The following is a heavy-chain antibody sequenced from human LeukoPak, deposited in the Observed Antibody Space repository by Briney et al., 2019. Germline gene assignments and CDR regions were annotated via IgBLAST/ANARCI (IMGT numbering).Heavy chain of an antibody. V-gene: IGHV3-30*02. J-gene: IGHJ4*02. D-gene: IGHD4-17*01. CDR2: IRYDGSNK. CDR3: AKVVGYTVTNPFDY. CDR1: GFTFSSYG. Sequence: PGGSLRLSCAASGFTFSSYGMHWVRQAPGKGLEWVAFIRYDGSNKYYADSVKGGFTISRDNSKNTLYLQMNSLRAEDTAVYYCAKVVGYTVTNPFDYWGQGTLVTVSS.